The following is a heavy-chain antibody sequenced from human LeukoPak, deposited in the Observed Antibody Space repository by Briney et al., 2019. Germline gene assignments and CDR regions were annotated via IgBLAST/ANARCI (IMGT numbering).Heavy chain of an antibody. D-gene: IGHD3-10*01. CDR3: ARNIWFGESADAFDI. Sequence: GGSLRLSCAASGFTFSSYGMSWVRQAPGKGLEWVSFISGSGGSTYDADSVKGRFTISRDNARKSLFLQMNSLRAEDTAVYYCARNIWFGESADAFDIWGQGTMVTVSS. J-gene: IGHJ3*02. CDR2: ISGSGGST. CDR1: GFTFSSYG. V-gene: IGHV3-23*01.